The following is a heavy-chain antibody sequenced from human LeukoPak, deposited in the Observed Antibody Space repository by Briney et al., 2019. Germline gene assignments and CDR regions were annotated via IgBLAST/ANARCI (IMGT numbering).Heavy chain of an antibody. CDR1: GFTFSSYA. V-gene: IGHV3-30-3*01. D-gene: IGHD6-13*01. CDR2: ISYDGSNK. CDR3: AREGQQLDHDAFDI. Sequence: PGGSLRLSCAASGFTFSSYAMHWVRQAPGKGLEWVAVISYDGSNKYYADSVKGRFTISRDNSKNTLYLQMNSLRAEDTAVYYCAREGQQLDHDAFDIWGQGTMVTVSS. J-gene: IGHJ3*02.